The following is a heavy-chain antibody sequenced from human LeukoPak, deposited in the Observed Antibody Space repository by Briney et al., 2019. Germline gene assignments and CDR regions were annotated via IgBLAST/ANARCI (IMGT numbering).Heavy chain of an antibody. Sequence: ASVKVSCKASGGTFSSYAISWVRQAPGQGPEWMGGIIPIFGTANYAQKFQGRVTITADKSTSTAYMELSSLRSEDTAVYYCAGAPSGDYVSWGQGTLVTVSS. V-gene: IGHV1-69*06. D-gene: IGHD4-17*01. CDR3: AGAPSGDYVS. J-gene: IGHJ4*02. CDR1: GGTFSSYA. CDR2: IIPIFGTA.